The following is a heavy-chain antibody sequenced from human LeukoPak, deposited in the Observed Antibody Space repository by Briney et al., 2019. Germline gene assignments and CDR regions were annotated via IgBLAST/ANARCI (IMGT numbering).Heavy chain of an antibody. CDR1: GGSISSGDYY. Sequence: TSQTLSLTCTVSGGSISSGDYYWSWVRQPPGKGLEWIGEIYHSGSTNYSPSLKSRVTMSVDKSKNQFSLKLSSVTAADTAVYYCARGQWLVPLDYWGQGTLVIVSS. CDR2: IYHSGST. J-gene: IGHJ4*02. CDR3: ARGQWLVPLDY. D-gene: IGHD6-19*01. V-gene: IGHV4-30-4*01.